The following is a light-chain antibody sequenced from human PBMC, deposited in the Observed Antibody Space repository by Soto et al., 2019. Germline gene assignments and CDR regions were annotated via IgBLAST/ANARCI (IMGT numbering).Light chain of an antibody. J-gene: IGKJ5*01. CDR3: QQYGSSPPIT. CDR2: GAS. CDR1: ESVSSH. V-gene: IGKV3-20*01. Sequence: DIMITKSRAALSGYPGERATLSCRASESVSSHLAWYQQKPGQAPRLLIYGASTRATGIPDRFSGSGSGTDFTLTISRLEPEDFAVYYCQQYGSSPPITFGQGTRLEIK.